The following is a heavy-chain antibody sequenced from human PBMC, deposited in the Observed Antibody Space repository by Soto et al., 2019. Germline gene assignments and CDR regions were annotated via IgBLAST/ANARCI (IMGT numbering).Heavy chain of an antibody. Sequence: SETLSLTCTVSGGSISSGGYYWSWIRQHPGKGLEWIGYIYYSGSTYYNPSLKSRVTISVDTSKNQFSLKLSSVTAADTAVYYCARVTHEGSYYYYYGMDVWGQGTTVTVSS. CDR2: IYYSGST. J-gene: IGHJ6*02. CDR3: ARVTHEGSYYYYYGMDV. D-gene: IGHD1-26*01. V-gene: IGHV4-31*03. CDR1: GGSISSGGYY.